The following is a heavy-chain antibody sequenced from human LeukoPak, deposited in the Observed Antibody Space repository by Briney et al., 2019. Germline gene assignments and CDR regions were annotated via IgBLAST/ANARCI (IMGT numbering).Heavy chain of an antibody. Sequence: PSETLSLTCTVSGGSFSNYYWSWIRQPPGKGLQWIGSIHYSGSTNYNTSLESRVTISVDTSKNQFSLKLSSVTAADTAVYYCARGGGYGDSQNRIGAFDIWGQGTMVTVSS. CDR3: ARGGGYGDSQNRIGAFDI. D-gene: IGHD4-17*01. V-gene: IGHV4-59*01. CDR2: IHYSGST. J-gene: IGHJ3*02. CDR1: GGSFSNYY.